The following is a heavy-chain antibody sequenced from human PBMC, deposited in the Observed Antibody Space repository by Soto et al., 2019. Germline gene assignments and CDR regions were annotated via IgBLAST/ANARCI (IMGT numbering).Heavy chain of an antibody. J-gene: IGHJ5*02. D-gene: IGHD5-12*01. CDR1: GGSISSSSYY. CDR2: IYYSGST. CDR3: ARRRDGYTGIWFDP. Sequence: SETLSLTCTVSGGSISSSSYYWGWIRQPPGKGLEWIGYIYYSGSTYYNPSLKSRVTISVDTSKNQFSLKLSSVTAADTAVYYCARRRDGYTGIWFDPWGQGTLVTVSS. V-gene: IGHV4-39*07.